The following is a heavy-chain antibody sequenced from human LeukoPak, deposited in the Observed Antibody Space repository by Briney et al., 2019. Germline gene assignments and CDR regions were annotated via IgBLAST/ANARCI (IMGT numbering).Heavy chain of an antibody. J-gene: IGHJ4*02. Sequence: GGSLRLSCAASGFTFSSYWMHWVRQAPGNGLVWVSRINSDGSSTSYADSVKGRFTISKDNANNTLYLQMNSLRAEETAVYYCARRFDGSGSYPGYWGQGTLVTVSS. CDR1: GFTFSSYW. CDR3: ARRFDGSGSYPGY. CDR2: INSDGSST. V-gene: IGHV3-74*01. D-gene: IGHD3-10*01.